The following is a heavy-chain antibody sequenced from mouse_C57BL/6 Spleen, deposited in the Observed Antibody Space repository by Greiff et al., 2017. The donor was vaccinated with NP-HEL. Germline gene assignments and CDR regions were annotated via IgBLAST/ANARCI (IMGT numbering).Heavy chain of an antibody. Sequence: EVQLVESGGGLVQPGGSMKLSCVASGFTFSNYWMNWVRQSPEKGLEWVAQIRLKSDNYATHYAESVKGRFTISRDDSKSSVYLQMNNLRAEDTGIYYCPTGAYYFDYWGQGTTLTVSS. D-gene: IGHD4-1*01. J-gene: IGHJ2*01. V-gene: IGHV6-3*01. CDR2: IRLKSDNYAT. CDR1: GFTFSNYW. CDR3: PTGAYYFDY.